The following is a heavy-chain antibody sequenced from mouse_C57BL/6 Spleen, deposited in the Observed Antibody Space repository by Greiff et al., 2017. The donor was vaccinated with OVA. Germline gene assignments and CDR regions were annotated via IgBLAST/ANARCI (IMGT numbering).Heavy chain of an antibody. CDR2: ISSGSSTI. CDR1: GFTFSDYG. D-gene: IGHD2-5*01. V-gene: IGHV5-17*01. CDR3: ASHYYSNYEYFDV. J-gene: IGHJ1*03. Sequence: EVKLVESGGGLVKPGGSLKLSCAASGFTFSDYGMHWVRQAPEKGLEWVAYISSGSSTIYYADTVKGRFTISSDNAKNTLFLKMTSLRAEDTAMYYCASHYYSNYEYFDVWGTGTTVTVSS.